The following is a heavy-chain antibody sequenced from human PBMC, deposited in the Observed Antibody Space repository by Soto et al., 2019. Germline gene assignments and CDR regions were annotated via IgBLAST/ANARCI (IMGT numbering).Heavy chain of an antibody. D-gene: IGHD3-10*01. CDR3: AKDSTFYGSGVLIYGMDV. CDR2: ISWDGGST. Sequence: PGGSLRLSCAASGFTFDDYTMHWVRQAPGKGLEWVSLISWDGGSTYYADSVKGRFTISRDNSKNSLYLQMNSLRTEDTALYYCAKDSTFYGSGVLIYGMDVWGQGTTVTVSS. CDR1: GFTFDDYT. V-gene: IGHV3-43*01. J-gene: IGHJ6*02.